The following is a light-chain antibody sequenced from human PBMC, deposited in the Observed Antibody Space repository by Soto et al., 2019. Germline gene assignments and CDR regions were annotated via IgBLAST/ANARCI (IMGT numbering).Light chain of an antibody. CDR3: SSYTLTTTL. V-gene: IGLV2-14*01. CDR1: LGIYNY. Sequence: QSALTQPPFVSGSPGQSITISCTGGLGIYNYVSWYQQHPGKVPKLLIYEVNNRPSGISDRFSGSKPGDTASLTISGLQAEDAADYYCSSYTLTTTLFGGGTKVTVL. J-gene: IGLJ2*01. CDR2: EVN.